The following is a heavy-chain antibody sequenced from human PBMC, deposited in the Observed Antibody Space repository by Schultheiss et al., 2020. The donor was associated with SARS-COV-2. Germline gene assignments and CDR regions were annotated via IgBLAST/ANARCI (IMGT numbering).Heavy chain of an antibody. D-gene: IGHD5/OR15-5a*01. J-gene: IGHJ4*02. Sequence: GGSLRLSCAASGFTFSTYWMSWVRQAPGKGLEWVANIRQDGSEKYYVDSMEGRFTISRDNAKNSLFLQMNSLRVEDTAVYYCARVAAIYRYYFDYWGQGILVTVSS. CDR2: IRQDGSEK. CDR3: ARVAAIYRYYFDY. CDR1: GFTFSTYW. V-gene: IGHV3-7*01.